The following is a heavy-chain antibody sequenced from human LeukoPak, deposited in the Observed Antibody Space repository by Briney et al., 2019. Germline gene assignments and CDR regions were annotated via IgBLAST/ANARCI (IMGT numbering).Heavy chain of an antibody. D-gene: IGHD4-17*01. J-gene: IGHJ4*02. V-gene: IGHV1-2*02. CDR1: GYTFTGYY. CDR3: ARDPYGDSLFDY. Sequence: ASVKVSCKASGYTFTGYYMHWVRQAPGQGREWMGWINPNSGGANYAQKFQGRVTMTRDTSISTAYMELSRLRSDDTAVYYCARDPYGDSLFDYWGQGTLVTVSS. CDR2: INPNSGGA.